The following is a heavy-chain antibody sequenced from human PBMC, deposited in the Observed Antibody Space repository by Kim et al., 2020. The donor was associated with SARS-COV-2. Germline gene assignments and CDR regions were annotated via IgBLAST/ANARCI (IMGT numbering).Heavy chain of an antibody. D-gene: IGHD3-22*01. CDR1: GITFNTYR. V-gene: IGHV3-48*02. CDR2: ISSSSTTE. J-gene: IGHJ4*02. Sequence: GGSLRLSCAASGITFNTYRMNWVRQAPGKGLEWVASISSSSTTEYYADSVRGRFTISRDNGKNSLYLHMNSLRDEDTAVYYCARSYFERSGYLAYWGQGTLVTVSS. CDR3: ARSYFERSGYLAY.